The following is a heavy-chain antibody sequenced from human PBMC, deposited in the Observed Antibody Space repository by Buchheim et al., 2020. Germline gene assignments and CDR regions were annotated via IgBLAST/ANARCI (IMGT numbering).Heavy chain of an antibody. CDR3: ARDSPQTYYYGMDV. CDR1: GFTFSSYA. CDR2: ISYDGSNK. V-gene: IGHV3-30*04. J-gene: IGHJ6*02. Sequence: QVQLVESGGGVVQPGRSLRLSCAASGFTFSSYAMHWVRQAPGKGLEWVAVISYDGSNKYYADSVKGRFTISRDNSQTTLYLQMNSLRAEDTAVYYCARDSPQTYYYGMDVWGQGTT.